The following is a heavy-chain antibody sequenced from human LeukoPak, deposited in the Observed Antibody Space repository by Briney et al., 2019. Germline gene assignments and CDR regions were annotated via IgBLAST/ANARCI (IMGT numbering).Heavy chain of an antibody. CDR1: GFTFSSYS. CDR2: ISSSSSYM. V-gene: IGHV3-21*01. D-gene: IGHD6-19*01. CDR3: ARDHKAGYSSGWYYYYMDV. Sequence: GGSLRLSCAASGFTFSSYSMNWVRQAPGKGLEWVSSISSSSSYMSYADSVKGRFTISRDNAKNSLYLQMNSLRAEDRAVYYCARDHKAGYSSGWYYYYMDVWGKGTTVTVSS. J-gene: IGHJ6*03.